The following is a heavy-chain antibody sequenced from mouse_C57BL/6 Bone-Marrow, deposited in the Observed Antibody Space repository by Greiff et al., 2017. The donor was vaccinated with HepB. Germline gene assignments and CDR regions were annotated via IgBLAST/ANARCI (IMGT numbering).Heavy chain of an antibody. CDR2: IYPGNSDT. CDR1: GYTFTSYW. Sequence: VQLQQSGTVLARPGASVKMSCKTSGYTFTSYWMHWVKQRPGQGLEWIGAIYPGNSDTSYNQKFKGKAKLTAVTSASTAYMELSSLTNEDSAVYYCTRKIPYGSSYDFDYWGQGPTLTVSS. J-gene: IGHJ2*01. D-gene: IGHD1-1*01. V-gene: IGHV1-5*01. CDR3: TRKIPYGSSYDFDY.